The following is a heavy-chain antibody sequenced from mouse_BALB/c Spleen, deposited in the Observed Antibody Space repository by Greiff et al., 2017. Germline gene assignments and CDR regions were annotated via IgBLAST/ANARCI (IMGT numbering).Heavy chain of an antibody. Sequence: QVQLKESGPGLVAPSQSLSITCTVSGFSFTSYGVHWVRQPPGKGLEWLGVIWAGGSTNYTSALMSRLSISKDNSKSQVFLKMNSLQTDDTAMYYCARENYGSSGYFDYWGQGTTLTVSS. CDR3: ARENYGSSGYFDY. J-gene: IGHJ2*01. CDR2: IWAGGST. V-gene: IGHV2-9*02. CDR1: GFSFTSYG. D-gene: IGHD1-1*01.